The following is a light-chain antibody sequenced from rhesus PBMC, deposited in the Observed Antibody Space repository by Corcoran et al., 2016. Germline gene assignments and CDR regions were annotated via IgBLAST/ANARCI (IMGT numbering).Light chain of an antibody. CDR3: SSYASSSAFI. CDR2: EVS. CDR1: SSDIGGYNR. V-gene: IGLV2-13*02. Sequence: QAALTQSPSVSGSPGQSVTISCTGTSSDIGGYNRVSWYQQHPGKAPKLMIYEVSKRPSGVSDRFSGSKSGNTASLTISGLQAGGEADYSGSSYASSSAFICGAGTRLPVL. J-gene: IGLJ1*01.